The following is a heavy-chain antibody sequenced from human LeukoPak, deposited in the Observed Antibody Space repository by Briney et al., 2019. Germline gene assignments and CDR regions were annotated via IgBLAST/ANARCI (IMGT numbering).Heavy chain of an antibody. CDR3: ATIRRDGYNLNY. CDR1: GYTFTSYY. J-gene: IGHJ4*02. V-gene: IGHV1-46*01. CDR2: INPSGGST. Sequence: ASVKVSCKASGYTFTSYYMHWVRQAPGQGLEWMGIINPSGGSTSYAQKFQGRVTMTRDTSISTAYMELSRLRSDDTAVYYCATIRRDGYNLNYWGQGTLVTVSS. D-gene: IGHD5-24*01.